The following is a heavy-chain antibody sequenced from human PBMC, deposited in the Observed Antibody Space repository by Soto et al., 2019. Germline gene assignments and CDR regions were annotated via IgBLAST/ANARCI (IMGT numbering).Heavy chain of an antibody. Sequence: PSETLSLTCTVSGGSISSSSYYWGWIRQHPGKGLEWIGSIYYSGSTYYNPSLKSRVTISVDTSKNQFSLELSSVTAADTAVYYFARTGTAARDYYYYYGMDVWGQGTTVTVSS. D-gene: IGHD6-6*01. CDR2: IYYSGST. V-gene: IGHV4-39*01. CDR3: ARTGTAARDYYYYYGMDV. CDR1: GGSISSSSYY. J-gene: IGHJ6*02.